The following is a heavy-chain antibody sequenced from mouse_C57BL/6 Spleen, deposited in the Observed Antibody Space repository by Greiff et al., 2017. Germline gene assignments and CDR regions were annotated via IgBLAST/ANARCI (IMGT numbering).Heavy chain of an antibody. CDR3: ARGEAATMVERWYFDV. CDR2: IYPGGGYT. J-gene: IGHJ1*03. V-gene: IGHV1-63*01. CDR1: GYTFTNYW. Sequence: QVQLQQSGAELVRPGTSVKMSCTASGYTFTNYWIGWAKQRPGHGLEWIGDIYPGGGYTNYNEKFKGKATLTADKSSSTAYMQFSSRTSEDSAIYYCARGEAATMVERWYFDVWGTGTTVTVSS. D-gene: IGHD2-1*01.